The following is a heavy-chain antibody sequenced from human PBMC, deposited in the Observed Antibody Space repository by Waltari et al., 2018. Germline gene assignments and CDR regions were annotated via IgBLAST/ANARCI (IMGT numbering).Heavy chain of an antibody. Sequence: PSETLSITCTVSGGSISSYYWTWIRQPPGKGLEWIGYIYYSGSTNYNPSLKSRVTISVDTSKNQFSLKLSSVTAADTAVYYCARRKVGATGRAFDIWGQGTMVTVSS. CDR3: ARRKVGATGRAFDI. V-gene: IGHV4-59*01. J-gene: IGHJ3*02. CDR1: GGSISSYY. CDR2: IYYSGST. D-gene: IGHD1-26*01.